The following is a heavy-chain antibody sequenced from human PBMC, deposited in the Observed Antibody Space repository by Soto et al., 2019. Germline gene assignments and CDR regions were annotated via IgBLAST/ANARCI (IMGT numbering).Heavy chain of an antibody. CDR1: GFTFSSYS. D-gene: IGHD3-3*01. CDR3: ARAFEEWPTQEYFDY. Sequence: PGGSLRLSCAASGFTFSSYSMHWVRHAPGKGLEWVAVISYDGSNKYYADSVKGRFIISRDNAKNTLYLQMNSLRAEDTAVYYCARAFEEWPTQEYFDYWGQGTLVTVSS. CDR2: ISYDGSNK. J-gene: IGHJ4*02. V-gene: IGHV3-30-3*01.